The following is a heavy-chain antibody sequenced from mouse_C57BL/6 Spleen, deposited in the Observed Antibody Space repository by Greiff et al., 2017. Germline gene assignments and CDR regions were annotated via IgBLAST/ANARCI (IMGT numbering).Heavy chain of an antibody. Sequence: VKLQESGPELVKPGASVKISCKASGYAFSSSWMNWVKQRPGKGLEWIGRIYPGDGDTNYNGKFKGKATLTADKSSSTAYMQLSSLTSEDSAVYCCARALYNGSTPYYFDYWGQGTTLTVSS. J-gene: IGHJ2*01. D-gene: IGHD1-1*01. CDR1: GYAFSSSW. V-gene: IGHV1-82*01. CDR3: ARALYNGSTPYYFDY. CDR2: IYPGDGDT.